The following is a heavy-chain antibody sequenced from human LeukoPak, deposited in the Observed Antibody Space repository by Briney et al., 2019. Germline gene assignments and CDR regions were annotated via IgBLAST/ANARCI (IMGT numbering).Heavy chain of an antibody. D-gene: IGHD3-3*01. CDR2: ITSSSSTI. CDR1: GFTFTSYT. Sequence: GGSLRLSCAASGFTFTSYTMNWVRQAPGKGLEWVSYITSSSSTIYYADSVKGRFTMSRDNAENSLYLQMNSLRAEDTAVYYCARNFGSWGQGTLVTVSS. CDR3: ARNFGS. J-gene: IGHJ4*02. V-gene: IGHV3-48*01.